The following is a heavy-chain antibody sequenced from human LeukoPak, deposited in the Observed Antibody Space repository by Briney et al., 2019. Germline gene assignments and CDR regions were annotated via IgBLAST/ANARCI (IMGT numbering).Heavy chain of an antibody. CDR3: ARGNYGDYLGAFDI. D-gene: IGHD4-17*01. CDR2: IYYSGST. Sequence: PSETLSLTCTVSGGSISSYYWSWIRQPPGKGLEWIGYIYYSGSTNYNPSLKGRVTISVDTSKNQFSLKLSSVTTADTAVYYCARGNYGDYLGAFDIWGQGTMVTVSS. J-gene: IGHJ3*02. CDR1: GGSISSYY. V-gene: IGHV4-59*01.